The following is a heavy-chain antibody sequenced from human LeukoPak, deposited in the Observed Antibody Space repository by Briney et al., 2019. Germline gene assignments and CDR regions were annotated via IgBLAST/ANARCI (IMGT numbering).Heavy chain of an antibody. CDR3: AKDDYNYLGFDY. CDR1: GFTFSSNG. J-gene: IGHJ4*02. CDR2: ISGSGGST. D-gene: IGHD5-24*01. Sequence: AGGSLRLSCAASGFTFSSNGLSWVRQAPGKGLEWVSTISGSGGSTSYADSVKGRFTIPRDNSKNTLYLQMNSLRAEDTALYYCAKDDYNYLGFDYWGQGTLVTVSS. V-gene: IGHV3-23*01.